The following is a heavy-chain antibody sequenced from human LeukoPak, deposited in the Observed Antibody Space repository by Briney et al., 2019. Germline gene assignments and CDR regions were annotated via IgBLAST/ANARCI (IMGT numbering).Heavy chain of an antibody. CDR2: IYHSGST. Sequence: SETLSLTCAVSSHSISSGYYWGWSRQPPGKGLEWIGSIYHSGSTYYNPSLKSRVTISEDTSKSQFSLKLSSMTAADTAVYYCARLRSGWLNDAFDIWGQGTMVTVSS. J-gene: IGHJ3*02. CDR1: SHSISSGYY. V-gene: IGHV4-38-2*01. CDR3: ARLRSGWLNDAFDI. D-gene: IGHD6-19*01.